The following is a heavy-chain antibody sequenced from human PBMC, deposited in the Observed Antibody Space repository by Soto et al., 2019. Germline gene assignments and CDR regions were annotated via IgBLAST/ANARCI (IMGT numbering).Heavy chain of an antibody. V-gene: IGHV3-23*01. Sequence: GGSLRLSCAASGFTFSSYAMSWVRQAPGKGLEWVSAISGSGGSTYYADSVKGRFTISRDNSKNTLNLQMNSLRAEVTAVYYCAKYRDDVWFDPWGQGTLVTVSS. D-gene: IGHD1-1*01. CDR1: GFTFSSYA. CDR3: AKYRDDVWFDP. CDR2: ISGSGGST. J-gene: IGHJ5*02.